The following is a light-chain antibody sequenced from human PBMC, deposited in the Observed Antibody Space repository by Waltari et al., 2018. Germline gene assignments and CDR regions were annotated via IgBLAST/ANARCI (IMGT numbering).Light chain of an antibody. V-gene: IGKV1-39*01. J-gene: IGKJ4*01. CDR2: AAS. CDR1: QTITNY. Sequence: DIQVTQSPSSLSASVGDRALITCRTSQTITNYLNWYQQKPGKAPQLLIYAASNLQSGVPSRFSGSGSGTDFTLTISSLQPDDFATYFCQQTYSVPLTFGGGTRVEIK. CDR3: QQTYSVPLT.